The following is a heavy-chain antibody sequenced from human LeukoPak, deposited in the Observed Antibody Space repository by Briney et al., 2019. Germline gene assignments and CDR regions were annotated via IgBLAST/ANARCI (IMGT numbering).Heavy chain of an antibody. D-gene: IGHD3-9*01. CDR3: AKDGHYDILTGYYTQFDY. CDR2: IRYDGSNK. CDR1: GFTFSSYG. Sequence: TGGSLRLSCAASGFTFSSYGMHWVRQAPGKGLEWVAFIRYDGSNKYYADSVKGRFTISRDNSKNTLYLQMNSLRAEDTAVYYCAKDGHYDILTGYYTQFDYWGQGTLVTVSS. V-gene: IGHV3-30*02. J-gene: IGHJ4*02.